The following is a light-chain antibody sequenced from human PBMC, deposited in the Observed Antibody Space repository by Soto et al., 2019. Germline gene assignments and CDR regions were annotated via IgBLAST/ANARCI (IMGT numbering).Light chain of an antibody. Sequence: DIVMTQSPATLSVSPGERATLSCRASQSVSSNLAWYQQKPGQAPRLLIYGASSRATGIPDRFSGSGSGTDFTLTISRLEPEDFAVYYCQQYGSSPRTLGQGTKV. V-gene: IGKV3-20*01. CDR3: QQYGSSPRT. CDR2: GAS. CDR1: QSVSSN. J-gene: IGKJ1*01.